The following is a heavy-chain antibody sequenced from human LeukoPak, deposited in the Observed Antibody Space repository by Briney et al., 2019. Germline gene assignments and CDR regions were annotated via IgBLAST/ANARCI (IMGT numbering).Heavy chain of an antibody. CDR3: ARIAYSNPLDYYYYYMDV. V-gene: IGHV3-53*01. D-gene: IGHD4-11*01. CDR1: GFTVSSNY. Sequence: GGSLRLSCAASGFTVSSNYMSWVRQAPGKGLEWVSVIYSGGSTYYADSVKGRFTISRDNSKNTLYLQMNSLRAEDTAVYYCARIAYSNPLDYYYYYMDVWGKGTTVTVSS. CDR2: IYSGGST. J-gene: IGHJ6*03.